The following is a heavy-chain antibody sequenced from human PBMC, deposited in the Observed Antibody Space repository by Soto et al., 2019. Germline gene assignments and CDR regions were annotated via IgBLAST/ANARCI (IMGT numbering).Heavy chain of an antibody. CDR3: ARGGGSYARGFDS. D-gene: IGHD1-26*01. CDR1: GGSFSGYY. V-gene: IGHV4-34*01. J-gene: IGHJ4*02. Sequence: PSDTLSLTCAVYGGSFSGYYWSWFRQSPGKWLEWIAEITHSGDTNYNPSLKSRVTISVDTSKNQFSLRVNSVTAADTAVYYCARGGGSYARGFDSWGPGXLVTVSS. CDR2: ITHSGDT.